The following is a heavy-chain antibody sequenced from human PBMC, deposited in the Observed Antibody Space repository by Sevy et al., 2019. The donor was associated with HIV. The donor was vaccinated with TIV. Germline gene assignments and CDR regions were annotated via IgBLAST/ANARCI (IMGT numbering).Heavy chain of an antibody. CDR2: ISDNGRNQ. V-gene: IGHV3-30*04. CDR3: ARFVGYCSGGRCSIIDF. CDR1: GFSLSDHG. Sequence: GGSLRLSCAASGFSLSDHGVSWVRQTPGKGLEWLAVISDNGRNQYYADSVKGRFTISKDDSKNTLYLQLNSLRAEDTAVYYCARFVGYCSGGRCSIIDFWGQGPLVTVSS. D-gene: IGHD2-15*01. J-gene: IGHJ4*02.